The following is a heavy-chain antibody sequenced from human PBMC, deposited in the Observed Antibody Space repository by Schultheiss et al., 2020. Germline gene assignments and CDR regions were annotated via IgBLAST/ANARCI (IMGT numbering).Heavy chain of an antibody. CDR1: GYTFTGYY. CDR3: ARDYRSTSSSVSHFDY. V-gene: IGHV7-4-1*02. J-gene: IGHJ4*02. CDR2: INTNTGNP. D-gene: IGHD6-6*01. Sequence: GESLKISCKASGYTFTGYYMHWVRQAPGQGLEWMGWINTNTGNPTYAQGFTGRFVFSLDTSVSTAYLQISSLRAEDTAMYYCARDYRSTSSSVSHFDYWGKGTLGTV.